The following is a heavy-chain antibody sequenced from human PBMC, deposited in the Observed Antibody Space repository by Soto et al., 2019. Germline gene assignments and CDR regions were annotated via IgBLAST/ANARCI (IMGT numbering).Heavy chain of an antibody. V-gene: IGHV4-34*01. CDR3: ARVXVVAATLGVYYYYGMDV. D-gene: IGHD2-15*01. CDR2: INHSGST. CDR1: GGSFSGYY. Sequence: SETLSLTCAVYGGSFSGYYWSWIRQPPGKGLEWIGEINHSGSTNYNPSLKSRVTISVDTSKNQFSLKLSSVTAADTAVYYCARVXVVAATLGVYYYYGMDVWGQGTTVTVSS. J-gene: IGHJ6*02.